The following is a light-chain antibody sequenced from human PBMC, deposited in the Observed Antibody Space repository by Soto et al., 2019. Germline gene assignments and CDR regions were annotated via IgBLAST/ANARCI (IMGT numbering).Light chain of an antibody. Sequence: DIQMTQSPSTLSASVGDRVTITCRASQSISDWLAWYQQKPGKAPKLLIYKASTLESGVPSRFSGSGSGTELTLTISSLQPDDFATYYCQQYNTFPSTFGQGTKLQIK. CDR1: QSISDW. CDR2: KAS. CDR3: QQYNTFPST. V-gene: IGKV1-5*03. J-gene: IGKJ2*01.